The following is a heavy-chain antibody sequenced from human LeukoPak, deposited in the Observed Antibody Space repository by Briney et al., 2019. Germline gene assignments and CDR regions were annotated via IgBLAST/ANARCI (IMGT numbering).Heavy chain of an antibody. V-gene: IGHV4-38-2*02. J-gene: IGHJ5*02. CDR1: GYSISSGYH. Sequence: SETLSLTCTVSGYSISSGYHWGWIRQPPGKGLEWIGSIYHSGSTYYNPSLKSRVTTSVDTSKNQFSLKLSSVTAADTAVYYCARHGAIKITMVRGVRGPSWFDPWGQGTLVAVSS. CDR2: IYHSGST. D-gene: IGHD3-10*01. CDR3: ARHGAIKITMVRGVRGPSWFDP.